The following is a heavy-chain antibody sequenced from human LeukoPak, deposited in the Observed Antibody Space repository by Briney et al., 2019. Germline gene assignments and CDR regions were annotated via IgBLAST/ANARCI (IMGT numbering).Heavy chain of an antibody. V-gene: IGHV3-74*01. CDR2: ISSDGVNI. CDR3: ARVVSSANRAFDI. J-gene: IGHJ3*02. D-gene: IGHD4/OR15-4a*01. CDR1: GFTFSTYW. Sequence: PGGPLRLSCTASGFTFSTYWIHWVRQAPGKGLVWVSRISSDGVNINYADSVKGRFTISRDDAKNTVYLQMNSLSADDTAVYYCARVVSSANRAFDIWGQGTVVTVSS.